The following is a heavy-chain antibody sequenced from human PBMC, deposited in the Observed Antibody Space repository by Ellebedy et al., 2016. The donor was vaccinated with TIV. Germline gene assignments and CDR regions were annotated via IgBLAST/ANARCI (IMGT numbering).Heavy chain of an antibody. CDR3: ARTYGDYVGRFFDY. D-gene: IGHD4-17*01. V-gene: IGHV3-33*01. Sequence: GGSLRLSCAASGFSFSSYGMHWGRQAPGKGLEWVALLWYDGSIKNYADSVKGRFTISRDNSENTLYLQMDSLRAEDTAVYYCARTYGDYVGRFFDYWGQGTLVTVSS. CDR1: GFSFSSYG. CDR2: LWYDGSIK. J-gene: IGHJ4*02.